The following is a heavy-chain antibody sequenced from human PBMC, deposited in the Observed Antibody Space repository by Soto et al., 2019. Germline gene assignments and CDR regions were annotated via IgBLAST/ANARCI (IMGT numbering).Heavy chain of an antibody. V-gene: IGHV3-11*01. CDR3: ATGIVLMVYAMAHGDY. CDR2: ISSSGSTI. CDR1: GFTFRDYY. D-gene: IGHD2-8*01. J-gene: IGHJ4*02. Sequence: GGSLRLSCAASGFTFRDYYMSWIRQAPGKGLEWVSYISSSGSTIHYADSVKGRFTISRDNAKNSLYLQMNSLRAEDTAVYYCATGIVLMVYAMAHGDYWGQGTLVTVSS.